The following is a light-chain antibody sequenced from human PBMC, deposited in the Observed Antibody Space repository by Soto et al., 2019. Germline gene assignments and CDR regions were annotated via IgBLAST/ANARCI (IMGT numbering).Light chain of an antibody. V-gene: IGLV2-14*01. CDR1: SSDIGAYNY. J-gene: IGLJ1*01. Sequence: QSVLTQPAFVSGSPGQSITISCTGSSSDIGAYNYVSWFQQYPGEAPKLIISEVSNRPSGVSNRFSGSKSGIAASLTISGLQTEDEADYFCFSFTTDWTHVFGTGTKVTVL. CDR3: FSFTTDWTHV. CDR2: EVS.